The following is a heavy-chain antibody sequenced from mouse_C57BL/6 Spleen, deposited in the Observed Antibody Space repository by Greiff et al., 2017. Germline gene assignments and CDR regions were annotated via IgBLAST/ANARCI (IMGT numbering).Heavy chain of an antibody. D-gene: IGHD2-3*01. J-gene: IGHJ4*01. V-gene: IGHV1-47*01. CDR2: FHPYNDDT. Sequence: VKLMESGAELVKPGASVKMSCKASGYTFTTYPIEWMKQNHGKSLEWIGNFHPYNDDTKYNEKFKGKATLTVEKSSSTVYLELSRLTSDDSAVYYCARRDGYYGVMDYWGQGTSVTVSS. CDR3: ARRDGYYGVMDY. CDR1: GYTFTTYP.